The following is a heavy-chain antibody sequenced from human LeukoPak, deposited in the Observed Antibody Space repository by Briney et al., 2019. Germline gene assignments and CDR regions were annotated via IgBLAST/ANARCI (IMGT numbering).Heavy chain of an antibody. CDR3: ARVYGRRYYYYMDV. V-gene: IGHV3-48*01. CDR1: GFTFSRYS. J-gene: IGHJ6*03. D-gene: IGHD4-17*01. CDR2: ISSSRSTT. Sequence: GGSLRLSCAASGFTFSRYSMTWVRQAPGKGLEWISFISSSRSTTYYADSVKGRCTISRDNSKNTLYLQMGSLRAEDMAVYYCARVYGRRYYYYMDVWGKGTTVTVSS.